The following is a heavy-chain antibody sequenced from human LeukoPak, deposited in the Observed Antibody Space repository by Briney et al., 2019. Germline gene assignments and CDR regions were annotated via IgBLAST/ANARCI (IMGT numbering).Heavy chain of an antibody. D-gene: IGHD5-24*01. Sequence: NPSETLSLTCTVSGGSISSGAYYWSWIRQHPGKGLEWIGYISYSGSTYYNPSLKSRVTISVDMSKNQFSLKLSSVTAADTAVYYCARDLGADGYNLRNWFDPWGQGTLVTVSS. CDR1: GGSISSGAYY. CDR3: ARDLGADGYNLRNWFDP. V-gene: IGHV4-31*03. J-gene: IGHJ5*02. CDR2: ISYSGST.